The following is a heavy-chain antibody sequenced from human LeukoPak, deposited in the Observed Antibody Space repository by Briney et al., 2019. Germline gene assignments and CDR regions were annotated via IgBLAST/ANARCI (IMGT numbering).Heavy chain of an antibody. V-gene: IGHV3-7*01. Sequence: GSLRLSCAGSGFTFSSYWMSWVRQAPGKGLEWVANIKQDGSEKYYVDSVKGRFTISRDNAKNSLYLQMNSLRAEDTAVYYCARDRDDYVWGSYRLYWFDPWGQGTLVTVSS. CDR1: GFTFSSYW. J-gene: IGHJ5*02. CDR3: ARDRDDYVWGSYRLYWFDP. D-gene: IGHD3-16*02. CDR2: IKQDGSEK.